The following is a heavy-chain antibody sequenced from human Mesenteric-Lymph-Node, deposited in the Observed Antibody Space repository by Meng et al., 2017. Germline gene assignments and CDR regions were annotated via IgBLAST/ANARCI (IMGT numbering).Heavy chain of an antibody. D-gene: IGHD6-13*01. J-gene: IGHJ4*02. V-gene: IGHV4-4*02. CDR3: ARWGIADYPFGQYYFDY. CDR2: IPHRGSS. CDR1: GDSITNHNW. Sequence: QVQLRESGPALVKPSETLSLTCGVSGDSITNHNWWAWVRQPPGKGLEWIGEIPHRGSSAYNPSLKSRVTISVDTSKNQFSLKLSSVTAADTAVYYCARWGIADYPFGQYYFDYWGQGTLVTVSS.